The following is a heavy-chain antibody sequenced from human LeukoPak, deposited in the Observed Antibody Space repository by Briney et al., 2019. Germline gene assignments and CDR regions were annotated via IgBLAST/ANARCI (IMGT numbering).Heavy chain of an antibody. D-gene: IGHD2-2*02. CDR1: GYTFTSYD. V-gene: IGHV1-8*01. CDR2: MNPNSGNT. J-gene: IGHJ4*01. CDR3: AKCPQLYTLLYYFVY. Sequence: ASVTVSCKGSGYTFTSYDINWVRQATGQGLEWMGWMNPNSGNTGYAQKFHGRITITMNTSISTAYMELSSLRADDTAVYYFAKCPQLYTLLYYFVYWGHGTLFTASS.